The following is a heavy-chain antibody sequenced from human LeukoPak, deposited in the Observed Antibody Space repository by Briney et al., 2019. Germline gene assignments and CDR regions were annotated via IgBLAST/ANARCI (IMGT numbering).Heavy chain of an antibody. Sequence: SQTLSLTCAISGDSVSSNSGAWNWIRQSPSRGLEWLGRTYYRSKWYNDYAVSVKGRITINPDTSKNQFSLQLDSLTPEDTAVYYCARGDSSSNTSSWCFDSWGQGTLVTVSS. V-gene: IGHV6-1*01. J-gene: IGHJ4*02. CDR3: ARGDSSSNTSSWCFDS. D-gene: IGHD6-13*01. CDR1: GDSVSSNSGA. CDR2: TYYRSKWYN.